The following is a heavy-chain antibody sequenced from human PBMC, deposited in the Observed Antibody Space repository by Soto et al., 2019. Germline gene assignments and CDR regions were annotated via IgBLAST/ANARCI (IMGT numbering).Heavy chain of an antibody. Sequence: EVQLLESGGGLVQPGGSLRLSCAASGFTFSSYAMSWVRQXPXXXXXXXSAISGSGGSTYYADSVKGRFTISRDNSKNTLXLQXXXXXXXXXXXXXXXXXXXXXXXXXXXXDXWGQGTLVTVSS. CDR3: XXXXXXXXXXXXXXDX. V-gene: IGHV3-23*01. CDR2: ISGSGGST. J-gene: IGHJ4*02. CDR1: GFTFSSYA.